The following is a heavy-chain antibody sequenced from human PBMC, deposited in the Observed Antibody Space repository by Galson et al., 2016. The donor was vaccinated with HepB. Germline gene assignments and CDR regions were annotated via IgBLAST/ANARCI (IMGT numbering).Heavy chain of an antibody. CDR1: GGSINTGTDS. Sequence: TLSLTCTVSGGSINTGTDSWSWIRQPPGKDLEWIGYISHSGNIYYNPSLKSRVTISVDRSKNHFSLKVSSVTVADTAVYYCARGAYYMDVWGKGTTVTVSS. J-gene: IGHJ6*03. CDR3: ARGAYYMDV. CDR2: ISHSGNI. V-gene: IGHV4-30-2*01.